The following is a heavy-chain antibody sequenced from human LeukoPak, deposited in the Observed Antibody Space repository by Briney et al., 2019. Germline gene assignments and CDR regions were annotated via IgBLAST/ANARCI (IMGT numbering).Heavy chain of an antibody. J-gene: IGHJ4*02. CDR2: INPNSGAI. CDR1: GYTFTDYY. CDR3: ATEGSLLWFGEFPYYFDY. V-gene: IGHV1-2*02. D-gene: IGHD3-10*01. Sequence: ASVKVSCKASGYTFTDYYIHWVRQAPGQGLEWMGWINPNSGAIKYGQKFQGRVTMTRDTSIRTAYMELSSLRSEDTAVYYCATEGSLLWFGEFPYYFDYWGQGTLVTVSS.